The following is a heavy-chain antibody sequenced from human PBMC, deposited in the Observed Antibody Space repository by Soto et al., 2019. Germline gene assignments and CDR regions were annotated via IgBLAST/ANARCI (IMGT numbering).Heavy chain of an antibody. D-gene: IGHD2-15*01. Sequence: VASVKVSCKASGYSFKDHYMHWVRQAPGRGLEWVGIINPSGEHTNYAQQFRGRVAMTRDTSTSTAYMELRSLRSEDTAVYFCASIACKGWSCYFDFDHWGQGTLVTVSS. V-gene: IGHV1-46*02. CDR2: INPSGEHT. CDR1: GYSFKDHY. J-gene: IGHJ4*02. CDR3: ASIACKGWSCYFDFDH.